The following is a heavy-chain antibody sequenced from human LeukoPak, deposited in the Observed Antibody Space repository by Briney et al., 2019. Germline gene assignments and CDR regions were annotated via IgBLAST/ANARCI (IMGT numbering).Heavy chain of an antibody. V-gene: IGHV1-69*13. D-gene: IGHD3-10*01. CDR1: GGTFSSYA. J-gene: IGHJ3*02. Sequence: SVKVSCKASGGTFSSYAISWVRQAPGRGLEWMGGIIPIFGTANYARKFQGRVTITADESTSTAYMELSSLRSEDTAVYYCARVWRGLRAFDIWGQGTMVTVSS. CDR2: IIPIFGTA. CDR3: ARVWRGLRAFDI.